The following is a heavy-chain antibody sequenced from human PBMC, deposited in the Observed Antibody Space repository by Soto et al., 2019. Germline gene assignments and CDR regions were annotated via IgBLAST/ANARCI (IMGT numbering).Heavy chain of an antibody. CDR2: ICGFSRYT. Sequence: EVQLVESGGGLVKPGGSLRLSCISSGFTFRTYTMNWVRQAPGKGLEWVSGICGFSRYTFYTESVRGRFTISRDNAKNSLFLQMDSLRAEDTAVYYCARDRGYDAHDYYYNAMDVWGQGTTVTVSS. CDR3: ARDRGYDAHDYYYNAMDV. CDR1: GFTFRTYT. J-gene: IGHJ6*02. D-gene: IGHD3-10*01. V-gene: IGHV3-21*01.